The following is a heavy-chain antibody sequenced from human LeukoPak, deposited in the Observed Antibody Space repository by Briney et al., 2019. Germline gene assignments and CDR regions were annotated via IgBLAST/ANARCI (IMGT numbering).Heavy chain of an antibody. J-gene: IGHJ6*02. CDR2: ISYDGSNK. CDR1: GFTFSSYG. D-gene: IGHD4-23*01. V-gene: IGHV3-30*18. CDR3: AKGYGGNYYGMDV. Sequence: GGSLRLSCAASGFTFSSYGMHWVRRAPGKGLEWVAVISYDGSNKYYADSVKGRLTISRDNSKNTLYLQMNSLRAEDTAVYYCAKGYGGNYYGMDVWGQGTTVTVSS.